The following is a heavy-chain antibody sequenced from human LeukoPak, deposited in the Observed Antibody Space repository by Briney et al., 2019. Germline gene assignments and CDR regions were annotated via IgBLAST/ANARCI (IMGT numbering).Heavy chain of an antibody. V-gene: IGHV1-69*05. CDR1: GGTLSSYA. CDR2: IIPIFGTA. J-gene: IGHJ6*03. CDR3: ARGDGYNSDYYYMDV. Sequence: GASVKVSCKASGGTLSSYAISWVRQAPGQGLEWMGGIIPIFGTANYAQKFQGRVTITTDESTSTAYMELSSLRSEDTAVYYCARGDGYNSDYYYMDVWGKGTTVTVSS. D-gene: IGHD5-24*01.